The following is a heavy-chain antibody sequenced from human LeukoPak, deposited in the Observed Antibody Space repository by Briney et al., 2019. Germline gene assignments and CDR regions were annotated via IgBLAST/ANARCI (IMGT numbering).Heavy chain of an antibody. Sequence: GGSLRLSCAASGFTVSRNYMSWVRQAPGKGLERVSVLYSDGSTYHADSVKGRFTISRDNSKNTLYLQINNLRAEDTAVYYCAKVDCSDSTCLHNWGQGTLVTVSS. D-gene: IGHD2-15*01. J-gene: IGHJ4*02. V-gene: IGHV3-53*01. CDR3: AKVDCSDSTCLHN. CDR1: GFTVSRNY. CDR2: LYSDGST.